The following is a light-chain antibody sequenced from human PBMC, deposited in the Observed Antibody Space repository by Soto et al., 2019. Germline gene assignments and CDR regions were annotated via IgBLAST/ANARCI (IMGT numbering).Light chain of an antibody. CDR1: SSDVGAYNY. CDR3: SSYASSSTVI. CDR2: DVS. V-gene: IGLV2-14*01. J-gene: IGLJ2*01. Sequence: QSALTQPASVSGSPGQSITISCTGTSSDVGAYNYVSWYQQHPVKAPKLMIYDVSSRPSGISNRFSGSKSGNTASLTISGVQAEDEAYYYCSSYASSSTVIFGAGTKLTVL.